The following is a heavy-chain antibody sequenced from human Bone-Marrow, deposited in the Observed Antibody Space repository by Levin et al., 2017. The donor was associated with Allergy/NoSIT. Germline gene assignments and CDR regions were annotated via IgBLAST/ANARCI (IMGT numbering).Heavy chain of an antibody. V-gene: IGHV3-23*01. CDR2: ISGSGHKT. D-gene: IGHD4-17*01. CDR3: AKVRDGDFFDF. J-gene: IGHJ4*02. Sequence: PGGSLRLSCAASGFTFNDYAMTWVRQAPGKGLEWVSAISGSGHKTYYADSVEGRFAISRDNSKNTLYVQMDSLRVEDTAIYYCAKVRDGDFFDFWGQGTLVTLSP. CDR1: GFTFNDYA.